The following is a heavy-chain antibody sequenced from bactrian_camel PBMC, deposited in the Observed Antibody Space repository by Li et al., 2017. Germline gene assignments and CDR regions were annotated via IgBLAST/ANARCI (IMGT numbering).Heavy chain of an antibody. CDR1: GFTFSYC. Sequence: HVQLVESGGGSVQAGGSLKLSCAVSGFTFSYCMAWFRQAPGKEREGVAVINTDNSTQYRDSVKDRFTISKDNEKKIVYLEMNSLKPEDTAMYYCASNNQWWCALSPERYKLWGQGTQVTVS. CDR2: INTDNST. CDR3: ASNNQWWCALSPERYKL. D-gene: IGHD2*01. V-gene: IGHV3S56*01. J-gene: IGHJ4*01.